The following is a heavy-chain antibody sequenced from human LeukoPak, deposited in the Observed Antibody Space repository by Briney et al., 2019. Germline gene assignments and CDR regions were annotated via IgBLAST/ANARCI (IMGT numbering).Heavy chain of an antibody. CDR1: GFTFNNYP. J-gene: IGHJ4*02. D-gene: IGHD3-10*01. CDR3: ARDPRTGSPDYFDY. V-gene: IGHV3-30*04. CDR2: IGYDGRFK. Sequence: GGSLRLSCATSGFTFNNYPMHWVRQAPGKGLEWVAVIGYDGRFKFHADSVKGRFTISRDDSRNTLYLQMNSLRPEDTAVYYCARDPRTGSPDYFDYWGKGTLVTVST.